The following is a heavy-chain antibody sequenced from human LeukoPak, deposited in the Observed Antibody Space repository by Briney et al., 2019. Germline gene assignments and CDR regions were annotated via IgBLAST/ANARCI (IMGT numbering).Heavy chain of an antibody. D-gene: IGHD3-9*01. J-gene: IGHJ3*02. CDR3: ARHGAYYYDITDAFDI. Sequence: PSETLSLTCTVSGYSISSGYYWGWIRQPPGQGLEWIGKIYYSGSTYYNPSLKSRVTISVDTSKNHFSLKLSSVTAADTAVYYCARHGAYYYDITDAFDIWGQGTMVTVSS. CDR2: IYYSGST. V-gene: IGHV4-38-2*02. CDR1: GYSISSGYY.